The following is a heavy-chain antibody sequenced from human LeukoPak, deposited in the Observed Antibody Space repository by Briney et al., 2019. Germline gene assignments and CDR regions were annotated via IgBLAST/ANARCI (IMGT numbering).Heavy chain of an antibody. CDR3: ARDRVYNWNHREFVY. J-gene: IGHJ4*02. CDR1: GYTFTSYG. Sequence: ASVKVSCKASGYTFTSYGISWVRQAPGQGLEWMGWISAYAGNTNYAQKFQGRVTMTTDTSTSTAYLELRSLRSDDTAVYYCARDRVYNWNHREFVYWGQGTLVTVSS. D-gene: IGHD1-14*01. CDR2: ISAYAGNT. V-gene: IGHV1-18*01.